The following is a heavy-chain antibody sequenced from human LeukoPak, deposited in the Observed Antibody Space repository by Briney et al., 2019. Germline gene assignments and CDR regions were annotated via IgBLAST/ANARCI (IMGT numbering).Heavy chain of an antibody. J-gene: IGHJ6*03. Sequence: GGSLRLSCAASGFTFSDYYMSWIRQAPGKGLEWVSYISSSGSTIYYADSVKGRFTISRDNAKISLYLQMNSQRTEDTALYYCARAASAKYYYMDVWGKGTTVIVSS. CDR1: GFTFSDYY. V-gene: IGHV3-11*01. CDR2: ISSSGSTI. CDR3: ARAASAKYYYMDV. D-gene: IGHD6-25*01.